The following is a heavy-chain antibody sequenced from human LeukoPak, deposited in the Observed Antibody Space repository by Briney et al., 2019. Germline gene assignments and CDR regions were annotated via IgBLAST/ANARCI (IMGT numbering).Heavy chain of an antibody. CDR1: GGSTSSDY. D-gene: IGHD3-10*01. Sequence: SETLSLTCTVSGGSTSSDYWSWIRQSPGKGLEWVGYVYNSGDTGKNPSLKSRVTISVDTSKNQFSLKLSSVTAADTAVYYCARDRGKQPLGYWGQGTLVTVSS. CDR2: VYNSGDT. J-gene: IGHJ4*02. V-gene: IGHV4-59*01. CDR3: ARDRGKQPLGY.